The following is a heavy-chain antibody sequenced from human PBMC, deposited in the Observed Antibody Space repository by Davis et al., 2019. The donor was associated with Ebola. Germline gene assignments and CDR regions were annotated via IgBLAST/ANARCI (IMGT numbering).Heavy chain of an antibody. CDR3: ARAVDTAMVILGDWYFDL. CDR1: GLTFSRYG. D-gene: IGHD5-18*01. CDR2: IWFDGRNA. J-gene: IGHJ2*01. V-gene: IGHV3-33*01. Sequence: GGSLRLSCVASGLTFSRYGMHWVRQTPGKGLEWVAFIWFDGRNAHYIDSVKGRFTIPRENAKNSLYLQMNSLRAGDTAVYYCARAVDTAMVILGDWYFDLWGRGTLVTVSS.